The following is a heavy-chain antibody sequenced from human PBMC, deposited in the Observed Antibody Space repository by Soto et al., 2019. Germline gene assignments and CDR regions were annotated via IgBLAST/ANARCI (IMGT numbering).Heavy chain of an antibody. V-gene: IGHV3-48*03. CDR1: GFAFANYE. Sequence: GGSLRLSCAASGFAFANYEMHWVRQPPGKGLDWVAYINGGGDVKYYADSVEGRFTISRDNAKNALFLQMDNLRAEDTAIYYCARLSGDGFWKSYSPYNLFESWGQGALVTVSS. D-gene: IGHD3-3*01. CDR2: INGGGDVK. CDR3: ARLSGDGFWKSYSPYNLFES. J-gene: IGHJ5*01.